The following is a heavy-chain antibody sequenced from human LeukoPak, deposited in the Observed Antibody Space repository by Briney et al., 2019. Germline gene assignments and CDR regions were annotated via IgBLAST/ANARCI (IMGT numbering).Heavy chain of an antibody. J-gene: IGHJ6*02. V-gene: IGHV1-69*04. CDR1: GGTFSSYA. CDR3: ARGTMVRPYGMDV. Sequence: SVKVSCKASGGTFSSYAISWVRQAPGQGLEWMGRVIPILGIANYAQKFQGRVTITADKSTSTAYMELSSLRSEDTAVYYCARGTMVRPYGMDVWGQGTTVTVSS. CDR2: VIPILGIA. D-gene: IGHD3-10*01.